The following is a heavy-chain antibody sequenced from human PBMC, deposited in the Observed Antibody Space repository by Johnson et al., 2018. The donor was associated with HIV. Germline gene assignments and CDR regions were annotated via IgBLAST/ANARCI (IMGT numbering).Heavy chain of an antibody. Sequence: MQLVESGGGVVQPGRSLRLSCVASGFTFSSYAMHWVRQAPGKGLVSVSRIHSAGRSTSYADSVTGRFTISSDNAKNSLYLQMNSRSAEATAAYYCAKSTRGNWGSCFDIWGQGTMVTVSS. CDR3: AKSTRGNWGSCFDI. CDR2: IHSAGRST. V-gene: IGHV3-74*02. J-gene: IGHJ3*02. CDR1: GFTFSSYA. D-gene: IGHD7-27*01.